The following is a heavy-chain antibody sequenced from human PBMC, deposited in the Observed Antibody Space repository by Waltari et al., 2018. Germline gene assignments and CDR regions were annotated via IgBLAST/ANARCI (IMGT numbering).Heavy chain of an antibody. CDR1: AFSCSDGT. CDR3: AREFMGGRYPPYYFDY. Sequence: EVQLVESGGGLFKPGGSLRLSCEPSAFSCSDGTITGVRQGPGKGMDGVSTSNSGATSIYYADSMRGRFTISRDNARNSLYLQMNSLRAEDTAVYYCAREFMGGRYPPYYFDYWGRGILVTVSS. D-gene: IGHD3-16*02. J-gene: IGHJ4*02. V-gene: IGHV3-21*02. CDR2: SNSGATSI.